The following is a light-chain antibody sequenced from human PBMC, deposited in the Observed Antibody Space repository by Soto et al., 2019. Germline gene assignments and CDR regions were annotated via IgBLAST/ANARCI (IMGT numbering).Light chain of an antibody. Sequence: QSALTQPASVSGSPGQSITISCTGTSSDVGGYNFVSWYQQHPGKAPKLMTYDVSSRPSGVSNRFSGSKSGNTASLTISGLQAEDEGDYYCSSYASSSTVVFGAGTKLTVL. CDR2: DVS. CDR3: SSYASSSTVV. CDR1: SSDVGGYNF. J-gene: IGLJ3*02. V-gene: IGLV2-14*03.